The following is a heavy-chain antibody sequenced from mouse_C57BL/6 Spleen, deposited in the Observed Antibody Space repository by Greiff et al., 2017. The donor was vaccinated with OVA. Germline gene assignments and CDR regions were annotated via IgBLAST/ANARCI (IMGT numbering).Heavy chain of an antibody. D-gene: IGHD1-1*01. CDR2: IYPGDGDT. J-gene: IGHJ4*01. CDR1: GYAFSSYW. Sequence: QVQLQQSGAELVNPGASVKISCKASGYAFSSYWMNWVKQRPGKGLEWIGQIYPGDGDTNYNGKFKGKATLTADKSSSTAYLQLSSLTSEDSAVYFCARRLGTTVVATDYYAMDYWGQGTSVTVSS. CDR3: ARRLGTTVVATDYYAMDY. V-gene: IGHV1-80*01.